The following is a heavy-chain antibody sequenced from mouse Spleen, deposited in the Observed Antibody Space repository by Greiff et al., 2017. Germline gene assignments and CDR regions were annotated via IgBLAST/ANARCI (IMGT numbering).Heavy chain of an antibody. CDR1: GYTFTSYW. J-gene: IGHJ3*01. V-gene: IGHV1-72*01. D-gene: IGHD2-10*02. Sequence: VQLQQPGAELVKPGASVKLSCKASGYTFTSYWMHWVKQRPGRGLEWIGRIDPNSGGTKYNEKFKSKATLTVDKPSSTAYMQLSSLTSEDSAVYYCASPQYGTYVGFAYWGQGTLVTVSA. CDR2: IDPNSGGT. CDR3: ASPQYGTYVGFAY.